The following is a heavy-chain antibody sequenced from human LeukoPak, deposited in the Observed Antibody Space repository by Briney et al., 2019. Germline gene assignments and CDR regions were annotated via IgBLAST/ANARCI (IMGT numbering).Heavy chain of an antibody. D-gene: IGHD5-12*01. CDR3: AKARGSGARIPYYHYYGMDV. Sequence: PGGSLRLSCAASGFTFSSYAMSWVRQAPGKGLEWVSAISGSGGSTYYADSVKGRFTISRDNSKNTLYLQMNSLRAEDTAVYYCAKARGSGARIPYYHYYGMDVWGQGTTVTVSS. CDR1: GFTFSSYA. CDR2: ISGSGGST. V-gene: IGHV3-23*01. J-gene: IGHJ6*02.